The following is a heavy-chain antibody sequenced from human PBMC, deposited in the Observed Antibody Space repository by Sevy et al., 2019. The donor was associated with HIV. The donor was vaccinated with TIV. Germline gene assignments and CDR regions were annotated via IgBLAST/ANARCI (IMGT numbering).Heavy chain of an antibody. J-gene: IGHJ6*02. V-gene: IGHV3-9*01. CDR2: ISWNSGSK. D-gene: IGHD5-18*01. CDR3: AKDSGGSYDYYYYYGMDV. CDR1: GFTFDDYA. Sequence: GGSLRLSCAASGFTFDDYAMHWVRQAPGKGLEWVSGISWNSGSKGYADSVKGRFTISRDNAKNSLYLQMNSLRAEDTALYYCAKDSGGSYDYYYYYGMDVWGQGTTVTVSS.